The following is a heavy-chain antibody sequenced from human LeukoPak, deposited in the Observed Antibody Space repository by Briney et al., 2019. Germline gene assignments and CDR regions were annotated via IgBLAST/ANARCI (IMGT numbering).Heavy chain of an antibody. Sequence: SDTLSLTCAVYGGSFSGYYWSWIRQPPGKGLEWIGEINHSGSTNYNPSLKSRVTISVDTSKNQFSLKLSSVTAADTAVYYCARYPYYYGSGSYDYWGQGTLVTVSS. CDR3: ARYPYYYGSGSYDY. V-gene: IGHV4-34*01. D-gene: IGHD3-10*01. CDR1: GGSFSGYY. CDR2: INHSGST. J-gene: IGHJ4*02.